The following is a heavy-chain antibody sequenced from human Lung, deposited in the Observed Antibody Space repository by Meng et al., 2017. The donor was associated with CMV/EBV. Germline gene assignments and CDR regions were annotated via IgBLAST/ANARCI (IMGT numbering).Heavy chain of an antibody. D-gene: IGHD3-3*01. J-gene: IGHJ6*02. CDR1: GFTFSDHY. Sequence: SCAASGFTFSDHYMDWVRQAPGKGLEWVGRTRNKANSYTTEYAASVKGRFTISRDDSKNSLYLQMNSLKTEDTAVYYCAKKYYDFWSGYYGDYYYYGMDVWXQGTTVTVSS. CDR3: AKKYYDFWSGYYGDYYYYGMDV. CDR2: TRNKANSYTT. V-gene: IGHV3-72*01.